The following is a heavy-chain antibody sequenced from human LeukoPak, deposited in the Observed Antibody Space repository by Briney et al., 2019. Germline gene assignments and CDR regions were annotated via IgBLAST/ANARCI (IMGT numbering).Heavy chain of an antibody. D-gene: IGHD2-15*01. CDR2: ISGSGGST. V-gene: IGHV3-23*01. CDR1: GFTFSSYA. J-gene: IGHJ6*02. Sequence: GGSLRLSCAASGFTFSSYAMSWVRQAPGKGLEWVSAISGSGGSTYYADSVKGRSTISRDNAKNSLYLQMNSLRAEDTAVYYCARVVPPTQIALDVWGQGTTVTVSS. CDR3: ARVVPPTQIALDV.